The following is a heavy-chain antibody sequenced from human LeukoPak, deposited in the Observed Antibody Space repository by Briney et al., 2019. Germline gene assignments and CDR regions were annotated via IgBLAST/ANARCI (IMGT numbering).Heavy chain of an antibody. Sequence: SETLSLTCAVFGGSFSGQYWSWIRQPPGKGLEWVGEINHRGSTTYNTSLKSRVTISVDTSKSQFSLKVRSLTAADTAVYYCARDRYSNSFYYYYATDVWGQGTTVTVSS. CDR3: ARDRYSNSFYYYYATDV. D-gene: IGHD4-11*01. J-gene: IGHJ6*02. V-gene: IGHV4-34*01. CDR1: GGSFSGQY. CDR2: INHRGST.